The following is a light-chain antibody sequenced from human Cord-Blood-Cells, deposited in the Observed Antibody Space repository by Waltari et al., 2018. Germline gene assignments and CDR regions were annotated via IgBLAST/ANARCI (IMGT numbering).Light chain of an antibody. CDR2: AAS. V-gene: IGKV1-9*01. Sequence: DIQLTQSPSFLSASVGDRVTITCLASQGISSYLAWYQQKPGKAPKLLIYAASTLQSGVPSRFSGSGSGTEFTLTISSLQPEDFATYYCQQLNSYPTFGPGTKVDIK. CDR3: QQLNSYPT. J-gene: IGKJ3*01. CDR1: QGISSY.